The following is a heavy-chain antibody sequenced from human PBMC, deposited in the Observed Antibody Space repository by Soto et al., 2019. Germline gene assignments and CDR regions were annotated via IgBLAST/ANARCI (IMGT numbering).Heavy chain of an antibody. CDR2: ISYDGSNK. CDR1: GVTFSSYG. V-gene: IGHV3-30*18. CDR3: AKDLQDIVVVPAAILRAYYYYGMDV. D-gene: IGHD2-2*02. Sequence: GGSLRLSCAASGVTFSSYGMHWVRQAPGKGLEWVAVISYDGSNKYYADSVKGRFTISRDNSQNTLYLQMNSLRAEDTAVYYCAKDLQDIVVVPAAILRAYYYYGMDVWGQGTTVTVSS. J-gene: IGHJ6*02.